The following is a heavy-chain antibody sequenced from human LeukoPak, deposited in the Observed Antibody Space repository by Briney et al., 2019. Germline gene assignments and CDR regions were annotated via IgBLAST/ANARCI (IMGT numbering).Heavy chain of an antibody. CDR2: IYYSGST. Sequence: SETLSLTCTVSGGSISSYYWSWIRQPPGKGLEWIGYIYYSGSTNYNPSLKSRVAISVDTSKNQFSLKLSSVTAADTAVYYCARDRGGYTYSHDYWGQGTLVTVSS. V-gene: IGHV4-59*01. J-gene: IGHJ4*02. CDR1: GGSISSYY. CDR3: ARDRGGYTYSHDY. D-gene: IGHD5-18*01.